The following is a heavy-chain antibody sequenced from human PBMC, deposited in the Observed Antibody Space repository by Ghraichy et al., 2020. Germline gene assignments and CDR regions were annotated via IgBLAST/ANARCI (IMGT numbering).Heavy chain of an antibody. CDR1: GGSIGSSNYY. CDR2: VYFSGST. D-gene: IGHD6-13*01. CDR3: ARDHGLYSSSWIFDY. V-gene: IGHV4-39*07. J-gene: IGHJ4*02. Sequence: SETLSLTCTVSGGSIGSSNYYWGWIRQPPGKGLEWIGSVYFSGSTYYNLSLKSRVTISVDTSKNQFSLKLRSVTAADTAVYYCARDHGLYSSSWIFDYWGQGTLVTVSS.